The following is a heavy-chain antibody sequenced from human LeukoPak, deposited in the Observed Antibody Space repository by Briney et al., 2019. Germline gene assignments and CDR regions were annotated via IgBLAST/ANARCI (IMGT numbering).Heavy chain of an antibody. D-gene: IGHD5-18*01. CDR2: TYYRSKWYN. CDR1: GDSVSSNSAT. V-gene: IGHV6-1*01. Sequence: SQTLSLTCAISGDSVSSNSATWNWIRQSPSRGLEWLGRTYYRSKWYNEYAPSVKGRIAFNPDTSKNQFSLQLNSVTPEDTAVYYCARSLDTAIIWWGQGTLVTVSS. CDR3: ARSLDTAIIW. J-gene: IGHJ4*02.